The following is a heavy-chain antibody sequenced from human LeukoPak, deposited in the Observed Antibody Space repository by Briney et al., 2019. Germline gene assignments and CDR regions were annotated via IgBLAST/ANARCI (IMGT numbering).Heavy chain of an antibody. Sequence: SQTLSLTCTVSGGSVSSGGYYGSWIRQHPGTGLEWIGYIYYSGNTYYNPSLRSRLTISVDTSKNQFSLKLSSVTAADTAVYYCARDRDYSYDYWGQGTLVTVSS. CDR1: GGSVSSGGYY. J-gene: IGHJ4*02. CDR2: IYYSGNT. CDR3: ARDRDYSYDY. D-gene: IGHD3-16*01. V-gene: IGHV4-31*03.